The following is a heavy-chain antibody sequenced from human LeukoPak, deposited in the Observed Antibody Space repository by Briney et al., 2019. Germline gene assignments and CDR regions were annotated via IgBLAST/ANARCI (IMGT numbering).Heavy chain of an antibody. D-gene: IGHD7-27*01. CDR1: GFTVSSNY. V-gene: IGHV3-74*01. CDR3: ARGDLTFWGFPH. J-gene: IGHJ4*02. Sequence: GGSLRLSCAASGFTVSSNYMSWVRQAPGKGLMWVSRVNTDGSHTNYADSVKGRFTISRDNAKNALYLQMNSLRAEDTAIYYCARGDLTFWGFPHWGQGALVTVSS. CDR2: VNTDGSHT.